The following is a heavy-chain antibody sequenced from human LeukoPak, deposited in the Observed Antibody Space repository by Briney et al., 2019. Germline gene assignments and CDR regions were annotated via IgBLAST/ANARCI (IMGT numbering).Heavy chain of an antibody. CDR3: AKSQRENWFDP. V-gene: IGHV3-23*01. CDR2: ISGDGGGT. CDR1: GFTFSNYA. Sequence: GGSLRLSCAASGFTFSNYAMNWVRQAPGKGLEWVSAISGDGGGTYYADSVKGRFTNSRDNSKNTLYLQMNSLRAEDTAVYYCAKSQRENWFDPWGQGTLVTVSS. J-gene: IGHJ5*02.